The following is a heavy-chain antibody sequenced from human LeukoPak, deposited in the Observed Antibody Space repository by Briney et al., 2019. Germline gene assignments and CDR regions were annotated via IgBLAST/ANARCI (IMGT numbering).Heavy chain of an antibody. CDR3: ARGERLYNWYDP. CDR1: GFTFSSYA. CDR2: ISSNGGST. J-gene: IGHJ5*02. V-gene: IGHV3-64*01. Sequence: GGSLRLSCAASGFTFSSYAMHWVRQAPGKGLEYVSAISSNGGSTYYASSVKGRFTISRDNSKNTLYLQMGSLRAEDTAVYYCARGERLYNWYDPWGQGTLVTVSS. D-gene: IGHD1-1*01.